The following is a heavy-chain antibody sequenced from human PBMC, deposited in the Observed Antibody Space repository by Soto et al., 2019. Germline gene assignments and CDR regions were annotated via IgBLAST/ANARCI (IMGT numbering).Heavy chain of an antibody. CDR3: AREGYNWNYKGDY. CDR2: ISSSSSYI. J-gene: IGHJ4*02. Sequence: VQLVESGGGLVKPGGSLRLSCAASGFTFSSYSMNWVRQAPGKGLEWVSSISSSSSYIYYADSVKGRFTISRDNAKNSQYLQMNSLRAEDTAVYYCAREGYNWNYKGDYWGQGTLVTVSS. D-gene: IGHD1-7*01. CDR1: GFTFSSYS. V-gene: IGHV3-21*01.